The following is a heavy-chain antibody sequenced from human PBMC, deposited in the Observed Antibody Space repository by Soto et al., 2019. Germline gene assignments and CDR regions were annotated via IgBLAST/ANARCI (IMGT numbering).Heavy chain of an antibody. CDR2: IIPIFGTA. CDR1: GGTFSSYA. J-gene: IGHJ6*02. V-gene: IGHV1-69*13. D-gene: IGHD3-16*01. Sequence: ASVKVACKASGGTFSSYAISWVRQAPGQGLEWMGGIIPIFGTANYAQKFQGRVTITADESTSTAYMELRSLRSEDTAVYYCSRPWVPLPLAYYYYGMDVCPQGTTVTVS. CDR3: SRPWVPLPLAYYYYGMDV.